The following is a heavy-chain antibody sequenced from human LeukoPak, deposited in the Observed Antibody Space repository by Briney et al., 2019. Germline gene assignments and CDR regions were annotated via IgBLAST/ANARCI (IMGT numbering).Heavy chain of an antibody. J-gene: IGHJ6*02. V-gene: IGHV1-69*13. Sequence: GASVNVSCKASGGTFSSYAISWVRQAPGQGLEWMGGIIPIFGTANYAQKFQGRVTITADESTSTAYMELSSLRSEDTAVYYCARDLMKDKYYYYGMDVWGQGTTVAVSS. CDR3: ARDLMKDKYYYYGMDV. CDR2: IIPIFGTA. D-gene: IGHD2-8*01. CDR1: GGTFSSYA.